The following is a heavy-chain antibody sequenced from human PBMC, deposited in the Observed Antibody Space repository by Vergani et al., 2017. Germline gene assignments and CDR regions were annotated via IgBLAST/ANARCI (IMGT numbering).Heavy chain of an antibody. V-gene: IGHV1-2*04. CDR2: INPNSGGT. Sequence: QVQLVQSGAEVKKPGASVKVSCKASGSTFTGYYMHWVRQAPGQGLEWMGWINPNSGGTNYAQKFQGWVTMTRDTSISTAYMELSRLRSDDTAVYYCARVREYYGSGSQPPWFDYWGQGTLVTVSS. D-gene: IGHD3-10*01. CDR1: GSTFTGYY. CDR3: ARVREYYGSGSQPPWFDY. J-gene: IGHJ4*02.